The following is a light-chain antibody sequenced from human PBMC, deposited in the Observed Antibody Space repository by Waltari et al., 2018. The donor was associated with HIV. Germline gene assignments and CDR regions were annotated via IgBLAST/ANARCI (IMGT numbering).Light chain of an antibody. CDR3: QQFGNSPSPTWT. J-gene: IGKJ1*01. Sequence: DIQMTQSPSSLSASVGDIRTITCRASQDISNFLAWYHQKPGKVPKLLIFAASTLQSGVPSRFSGRGSGTQFTLTISGLQPEDFAVYFCQQFGNSPSPTWTFGQGTKVEIK. V-gene: IGKV1-27*01. CDR2: AAS. CDR1: QDISNF.